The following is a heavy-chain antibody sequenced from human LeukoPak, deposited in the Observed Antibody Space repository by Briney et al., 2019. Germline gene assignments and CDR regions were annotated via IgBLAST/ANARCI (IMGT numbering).Heavy chain of an antibody. CDR2: IYYSGST. V-gene: IGHV4-59*01. CDR3: ASADYGGTYYYYYYMDV. CDR1: GGPTSSYY. Sequence: SETLSLTCTVSGGPTSSYYWSWIRQPPGKGLEWIGYIYYSGSTNYNPSLKSRVTISVDTSKNQFSLKLSSVTAADTAVYYCASADYGGTYYYYYYMDVWGKGTTVTVSS. J-gene: IGHJ6*03. D-gene: IGHD4-23*01.